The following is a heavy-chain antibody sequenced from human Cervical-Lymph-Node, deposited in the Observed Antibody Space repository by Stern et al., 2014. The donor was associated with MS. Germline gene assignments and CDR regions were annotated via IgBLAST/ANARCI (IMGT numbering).Heavy chain of an antibody. D-gene: IGHD1-1*01. CDR3: ARDTSSPERSDW. CDR2: ISNVGST. Sequence: QLVPAGGGVIQPGGSLRLSCTASGFTVSRDYMTWVRQAPGKGLEWVSLISNVGSTFYTDSVKGRFTISRDDSKNTVYLHMTSLRAEDTAMYYCARDTSSPERSDWWGQGTLVTVSS. V-gene: IGHV3-53*01. CDR1: GFTVSRDY. J-gene: IGHJ4*02.